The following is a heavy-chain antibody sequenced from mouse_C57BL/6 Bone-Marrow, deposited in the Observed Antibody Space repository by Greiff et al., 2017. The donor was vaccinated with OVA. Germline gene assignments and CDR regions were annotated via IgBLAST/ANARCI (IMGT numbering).Heavy chain of an antibody. CDR3: AKAVVAHWYVDV. Sequence: QVQLKQSGAELVKPGASVKLSCKASGYTFTSYWMHWVKQRPGRGLEWLGRLDPHSGGTKYNEKFKSKATLTVDKPSSTAYMQLSSLTSEDSAVYECAKAVVAHWYVDVWGTGTTVTVSS. D-gene: IGHD1-1*01. CDR1: GYTFTSYW. V-gene: IGHV1-72*01. J-gene: IGHJ1*03. CDR2: LDPHSGGT.